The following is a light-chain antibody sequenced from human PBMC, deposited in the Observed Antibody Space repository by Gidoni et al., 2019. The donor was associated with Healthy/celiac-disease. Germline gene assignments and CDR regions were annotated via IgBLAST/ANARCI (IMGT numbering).Light chain of an antibody. CDR3: QQRSNWPPSIT. V-gene: IGKV3-11*01. CDR1: QSVSSY. J-gene: IGKJ5*01. CDR2: DAS. Sequence: EFVLTQSPATLSLSPGERATLSCRASQSVSSYLAWYQQKPGQGPRLLIYDASNRATGIPARFSGSGSGTDFTLTISSLEPEDFAVYYCQQRSNWPPSITFGQGTRLEIK.